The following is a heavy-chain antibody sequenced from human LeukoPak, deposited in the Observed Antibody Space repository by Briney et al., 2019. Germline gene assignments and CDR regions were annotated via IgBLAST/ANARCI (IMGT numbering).Heavy chain of an antibody. Sequence: SETLSLTCTVSGGSISSGDYYWSWIRQPPGKGLEWIGYIYYSGSTNYNPSLKSRVTISVDTSKNQFSLKLSSVTAADTAVYYCARGYCSGGTCYSWGLYFDYWGQGTLVTVSS. CDR3: ARGYCSGGTCYSWGLYFDY. D-gene: IGHD2-15*01. J-gene: IGHJ4*02. CDR2: IYYSGST. CDR1: GGSISSGDYY. V-gene: IGHV4-61*08.